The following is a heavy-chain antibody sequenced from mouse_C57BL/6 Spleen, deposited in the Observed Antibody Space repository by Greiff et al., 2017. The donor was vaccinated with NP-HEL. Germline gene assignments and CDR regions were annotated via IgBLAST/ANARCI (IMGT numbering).Heavy chain of an antibody. V-gene: IGHV1-69*01. Sequence: VQLQQPGAELVMPGASVKLSCKASGYTFTSYWMHWVKQRPGQGLEWIGEIDPSDSYTNYNQKFKGKSTLTVDKSSSTAYMQLSSLTSEDSAVYYCARGHYGSSYWFAYWGQGTLVTVSA. J-gene: IGHJ3*01. CDR3: ARGHYGSSYWFAY. CDR1: GYTFTSYW. CDR2: IDPSDSYT. D-gene: IGHD1-1*01.